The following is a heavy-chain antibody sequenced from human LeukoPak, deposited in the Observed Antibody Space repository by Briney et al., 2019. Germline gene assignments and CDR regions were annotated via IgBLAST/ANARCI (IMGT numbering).Heavy chain of an antibody. Sequence: GGSLRLSCAASGFTFRNAWMSWVRQAPGKGLEWVANIKQDGSEKYYVDSVKGRFTISRDNAKNSLYLQMNSLRAEDTAVYYCAKTERSSGWQATYYFDYWGQGTLVTVSS. J-gene: IGHJ4*02. CDR3: AKTERSSGWQATYYFDY. CDR1: GFTFRNAW. V-gene: IGHV3-7*03. D-gene: IGHD6-19*01. CDR2: IKQDGSEK.